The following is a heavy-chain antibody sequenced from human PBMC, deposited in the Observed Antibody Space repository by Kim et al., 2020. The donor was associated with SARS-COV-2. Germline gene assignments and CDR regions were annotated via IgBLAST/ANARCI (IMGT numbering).Heavy chain of an antibody. Sequence: SETLSLTCTVSGGSISSYFWSWIRQPPGRGLEWIGYIYYSESTNYNPSLKSRVTISVDTSKNQFSLKLSSVTAADTAVYYCARGPHCTDGVCFPNYYYGMDVWGQGTTVTVSS. J-gene: IGHJ6*02. V-gene: IGHV4-59*01. CDR2: IYYSEST. CDR1: GGSISSYF. CDR3: ARGPHCTDGVCFPNYYYGMDV. D-gene: IGHD2-8*01.